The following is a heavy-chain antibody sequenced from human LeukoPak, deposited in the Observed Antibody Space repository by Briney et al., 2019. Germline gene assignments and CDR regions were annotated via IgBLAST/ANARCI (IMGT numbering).Heavy chain of an antibody. CDR3: ARDATVTTSDAFDI. CDR2: ISSSSSYI. Sequence: GGSLRLSCAASGFTFSSYNMNWVRQAPGKGLEWVSSISSSSSYIYYADSVKGRFTISRDNAKNSLYLQMNSLRAEDTAVYYCARDATVTTSDAFDIWGQATMVTVSS. V-gene: IGHV3-21*01. D-gene: IGHD4-17*01. CDR1: GFTFSSYN. J-gene: IGHJ3*02.